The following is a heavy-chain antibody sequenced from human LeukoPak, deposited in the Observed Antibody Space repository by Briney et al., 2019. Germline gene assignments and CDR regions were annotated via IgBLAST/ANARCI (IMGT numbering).Heavy chain of an antibody. CDR1: GYTFTDYY. V-gene: IGHV1-69-2*01. J-gene: IGHJ5*02. CDR3: ATPGYCSSTSCYSTNWFDP. D-gene: IGHD2-2*01. CDR2: VDPEDGET. Sequence: GASVKVSCKASGYTFTDYYMHWVQQAPEKGLEWMGRVDPEDGETIYAEKFQGRVTITADTSTDTAYMELSSLRSEDTAVYYCATPGYCSSTSCYSTNWFDPWGQGTLVTVSS.